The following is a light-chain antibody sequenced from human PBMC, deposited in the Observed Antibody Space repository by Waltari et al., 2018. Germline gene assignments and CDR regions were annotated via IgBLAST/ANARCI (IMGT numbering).Light chain of an antibody. Sequence: EILMTQSPGTLSVSPGETPTLSCRASQSLSRNLAWYQLKPGQAPRLPIYAASPRATGIPARFSGSGSGTEFTLTISSLQSEDFAVYYCQQYSDWPPLTFGGGTKVEIK. V-gene: IGKV3-15*01. J-gene: IGKJ4*01. CDR3: QQYSDWPPLT. CDR1: QSLSRN. CDR2: AAS.